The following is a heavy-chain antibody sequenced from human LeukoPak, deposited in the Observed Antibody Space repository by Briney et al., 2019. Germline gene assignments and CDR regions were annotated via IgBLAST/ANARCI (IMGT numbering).Heavy chain of an antibody. CDR2: SRNKVNSYTT. V-gene: IGHV3-72*01. D-gene: IGHD1-1*01. CDR1: GFTFTSYS. Sequence: GGSLRLSCAASGFTFTSYSMNWVRQAPGKGLEWVGRSRNKVNSYTTDYAASVKGRFSISRDDSKNSVYLQMNSLKTEDTAVYYCGRVYTGTDVWGQGTTVTVSS. CDR3: GRVYTGTDV. J-gene: IGHJ6*02.